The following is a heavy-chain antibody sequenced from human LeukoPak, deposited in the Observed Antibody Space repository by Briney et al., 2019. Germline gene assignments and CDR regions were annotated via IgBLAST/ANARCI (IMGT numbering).Heavy chain of an antibody. CDR2: ISSDGSNE. J-gene: IGHJ4*02. V-gene: IGHV3-30*18. CDR1: GFSFSNYG. Sequence: PGGSLRLSCAGSGFSFSNYGIHWVRQAPGRGPEWVTFISSDGSNEYYADSVKGRFTISRDNSKEMVYVQMNSLRAEDTAVYYCAKDPRPYDSSGYYPDYWGQGTLVTVSS. D-gene: IGHD3-22*01. CDR3: AKDPRPYDSSGYYPDY.